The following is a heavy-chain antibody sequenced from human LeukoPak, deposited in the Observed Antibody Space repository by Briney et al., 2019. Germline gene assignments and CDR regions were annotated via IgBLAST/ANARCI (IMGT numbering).Heavy chain of an antibody. J-gene: IGHJ4*02. CDR3: ARDYNGTWPKAIDY. D-gene: IGHD2-8*01. CDR1: GFTFSSYA. V-gene: IGHV3-64*01. CDR2: ISHNGGST. Sequence: PGGSLRLSCAASGFTFSSYAMHWVRQAPGKGLEYVSAISHNGGSTHYANSVKGRFTISRDNSKNTLYLQMGSLRVEDMAVYYCARDYNGTWPKAIDYWGQGTLVSVSS.